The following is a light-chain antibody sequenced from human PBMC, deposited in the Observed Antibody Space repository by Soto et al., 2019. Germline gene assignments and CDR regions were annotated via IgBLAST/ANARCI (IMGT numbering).Light chain of an antibody. CDR2: GAS. V-gene: IGKV3-15*01. Sequence: EMVITQSPAALSVSPRERVTLSCRASESLSTYLAWYQHKPGQAPRLLIYGASTKATGIPARFSGSGSATDFTLTICSLQSEDFAVYYCQSYNDWPFSFGQGTK. CDR1: ESLSTY. J-gene: IGKJ2*01. CDR3: QSYNDWPFS.